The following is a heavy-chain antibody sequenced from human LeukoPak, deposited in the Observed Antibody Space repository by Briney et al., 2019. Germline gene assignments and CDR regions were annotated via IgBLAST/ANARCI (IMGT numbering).Heavy chain of an antibody. D-gene: IGHD2-8*01. CDR3: ANCLCINDACPRFGF. J-gene: IGHJ4*02. V-gene: IGHV3-15*01. CDR1: GFTFSTAW. Sequence: GGSLRLSCAASGFTFSTAWMSWVRQAPGKGLEWVGRIKSETDGGSTDYAAPAKGRFTISRDDSKNTLYLQMNSLRDEDTAIYYCANCLCINDACPRFGFWGQGTLVTVSS. CDR2: IKSETDGGST.